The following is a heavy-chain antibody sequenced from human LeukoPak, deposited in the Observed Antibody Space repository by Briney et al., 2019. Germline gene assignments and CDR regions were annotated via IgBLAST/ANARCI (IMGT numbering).Heavy chain of an antibody. CDR3: ARYSSGWRGYAFDI. CDR1: GGSISSSSYY. V-gene: IGHV4-39*07. J-gene: IGHJ3*02. CDR2: IYYSGST. Sequence: PSETLSLTCTVSGGSISSSSYYWGWIRQPPGKGLEWIGSIYYSGSTYYNPSLKSRVTISVDTSKNQFSLKLSSVTAADTAVYYCARYSSGWRGYAFDIWGQGTMVTVSS. D-gene: IGHD6-19*01.